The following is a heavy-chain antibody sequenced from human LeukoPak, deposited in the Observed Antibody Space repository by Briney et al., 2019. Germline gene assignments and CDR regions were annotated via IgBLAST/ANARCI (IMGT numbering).Heavy chain of an antibody. V-gene: IGHV4-39*07. J-gene: IGHJ5*02. Sequence: PSETLSLTCTVSGGSISSSSYYWGWIRQPPGKGLKWIGSIYYSGSTYYNPSLKSRVTISVDTSKNQFSLKLSSVTAADTAVYYCARDRSPFIAAPSYNWFDPWGQGTLVTVSS. CDR2: IYYSGST. CDR3: ARDRSPFIAAPSYNWFDP. D-gene: IGHD6-6*01. CDR1: GGSISSSSYY.